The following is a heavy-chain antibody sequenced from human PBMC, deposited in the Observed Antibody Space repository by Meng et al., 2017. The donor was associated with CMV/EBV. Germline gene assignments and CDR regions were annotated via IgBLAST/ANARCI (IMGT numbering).Heavy chain of an antibody. CDR1: GFTVSSNY. V-gene: IGHV3-53*01. CDR2: IYSGGST. D-gene: IGHD2-2*01. J-gene: IGHJ6*02. Sequence: GESLKISCAASGFTVSSNYMSWVRQAPGKGLEWVSVIYSGGSTYYADSVKGRFTISRDNSKNTLYLHMNSLRAEDTAVYYCARPSEGYYYGMDVWGQGTTVTVSS. CDR3: ARPSEGYYYGMDV.